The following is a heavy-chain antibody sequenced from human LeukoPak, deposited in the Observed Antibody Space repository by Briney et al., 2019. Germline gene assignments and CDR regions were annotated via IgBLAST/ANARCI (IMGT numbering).Heavy chain of an antibody. Sequence: SLRLSRAPSGFAFSSYELNSVRRSPGPEREWGSYICSRGSTIYYAHSVRGRLTISRDNANNSLYLQMNSLRGEDTDVYHCVKENSNWYWYFDLWGRGTLVTVSS. CDR2: ICSRGSTI. V-gene: IGHV3-48*03. J-gene: IGHJ2*01. D-gene: IGHD1-1*01. CDR1: GFAFSSYE. CDR3: VKENSNWYWYFDL.